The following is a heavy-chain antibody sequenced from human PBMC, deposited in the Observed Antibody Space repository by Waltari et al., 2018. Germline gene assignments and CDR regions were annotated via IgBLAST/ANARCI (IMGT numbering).Heavy chain of an antibody. CDR1: GFTFTSSA. V-gene: IGHV1-58*01. CDR3: AAETVEETQLQH. J-gene: IGHJ1*01. CDR2: IVVGSGNT. D-gene: IGHD4-17*01. Sequence: QMQLVQSGPEVKKPGTSVKVSCKASGFTFTSSAVQWVRQARGQRLEWIGWIVVGSGNTNYAQKFQERVTITRDMSTSTAYMELSSLRSEDTAVYYCAAETVEETQLQHWGQGTLVTVSS.